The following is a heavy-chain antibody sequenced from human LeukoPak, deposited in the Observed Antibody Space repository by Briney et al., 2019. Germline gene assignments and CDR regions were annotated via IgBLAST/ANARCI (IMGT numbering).Heavy chain of an antibody. J-gene: IGHJ4*02. CDR1: GFTFSSYS. Sequence: PGGSLRLSCAASGFTFSSYSMNWVRQAPGKGLEWVSSISSSSSYIYYADSVKGRFTISRDNAKNSLYLQMNSLRAEDTAVYYCARDSRVGATTEGVYWGQGTLVTVSS. V-gene: IGHV3-21*01. CDR2: ISSSSSYI. D-gene: IGHD1-26*01. CDR3: ARDSRVGATTEGVY.